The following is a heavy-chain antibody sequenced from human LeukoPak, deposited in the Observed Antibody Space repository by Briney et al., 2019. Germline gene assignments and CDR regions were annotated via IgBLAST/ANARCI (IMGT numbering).Heavy chain of an antibody. D-gene: IGHD6-13*01. CDR3: TTASGSWRQLVLTKEEFDY. J-gene: IGHJ4*02. CDR1: GFTFSNAW. CDR2: IKSKTDGGTT. Sequence: PGGSLRLSCAASGFTFSNAWMSWVRQAPGKGLEWVGRIKSKTDGGTTDYAAPVKGRFTISRDDSKNTLYLQMNSLKTEDTAVYYCTTASGSWRQLVLTKEEFDYWGQGTLVTVSS. V-gene: IGHV3-15*01.